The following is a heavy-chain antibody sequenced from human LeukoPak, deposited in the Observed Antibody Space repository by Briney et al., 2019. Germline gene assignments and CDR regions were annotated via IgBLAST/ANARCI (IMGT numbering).Heavy chain of an antibody. J-gene: IGHJ4*02. CDR1: GGSISSYY. CDR3: ASADIVVVPAAWLY. CDR2: IYTSGSP. V-gene: IGHV4-4*09. D-gene: IGHD2-2*01. Sequence: PSETLSLTCTVSGGSISSYYWSWIRQPPGKGLEWIGYIYTSGSPNYNPSLKSRVTISVDTSKNQFSLKLSSVTAADTAVYYCASADIVVVPAAWLYWGQGTLGTVSS.